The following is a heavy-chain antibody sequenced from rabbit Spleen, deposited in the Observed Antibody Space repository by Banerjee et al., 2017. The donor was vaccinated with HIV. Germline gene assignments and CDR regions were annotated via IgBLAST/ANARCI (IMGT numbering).Heavy chain of an antibody. V-gene: IGHV1S40*01. CDR3: ARDGAGGSYFAL. CDR1: GFSFSAGYY. J-gene: IGHJ3*01. Sequence: QSLEESGGDLVKPGASLTLTCTASGFSFSAGYYMCWVRQAPGKGLEWIACIYSGDIGIRTYYATWAKGRFTISKTSTAVTLQMTSLTAADTATYFCARDGAGGSYFALWGQGTLVTVS. D-gene: IGHD8-1*01. CDR2: IYSGDIGIRT.